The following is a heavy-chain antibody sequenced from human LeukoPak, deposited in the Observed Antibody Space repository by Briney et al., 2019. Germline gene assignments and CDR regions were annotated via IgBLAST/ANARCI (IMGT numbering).Heavy chain of an antibody. J-gene: IGHJ4*02. CDR3: ARLGRFGELYNDY. CDR1: GGSISGYF. CDR2: IHYSGST. Sequence: PSETLSLTCTVSGGSISGYFWSWIRQPPGKGLEWIGYIHYSGSTNYNPSLTSRVTMSVDTPKNQFFLKLSSVTAADTALYYCARLGRFGELYNDYWGQGTLVTVSS. D-gene: IGHD3-10*01. V-gene: IGHV4-59*01.